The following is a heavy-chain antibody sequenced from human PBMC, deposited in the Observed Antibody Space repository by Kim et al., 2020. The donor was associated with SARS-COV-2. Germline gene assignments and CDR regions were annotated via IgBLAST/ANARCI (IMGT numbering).Heavy chain of an antibody. CDR3: AREGSRTTVTTCWFDP. Sequence: SETLSLTCAVYGGSFSGYYWSWIRQPPGKGLEWIGEINHSGSTNYNPSLKSRVTISVDTSKNQFSLKLSSVTAADTAVYYCAREGSRTTVTTCWFDPWGQGTLVTVSS. CDR1: GGSFSGYY. V-gene: IGHV4-34*01. D-gene: IGHD4-17*01. CDR2: INHSGST. J-gene: IGHJ5*02.